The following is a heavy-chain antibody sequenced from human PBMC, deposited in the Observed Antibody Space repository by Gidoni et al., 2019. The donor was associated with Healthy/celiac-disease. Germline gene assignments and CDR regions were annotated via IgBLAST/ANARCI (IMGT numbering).Heavy chain of an antibody. J-gene: IGHJ4*02. CDR3: ARDRSSGWFDY. Sequence: EVQLLESWGGVVQPGGSLRLSCAASGFTVSSHYMSWFRQAPGKGLAVVSVIYSGGSTYYADSVKGRFTISRDNSKNTLYLQMNSLRAEDTAVYYCARDRSSGWFDYWGQGTLVTVSS. CDR2: IYSGGST. CDR1: GFTVSSHY. D-gene: IGHD6-19*01. V-gene: IGHV3-66*02.